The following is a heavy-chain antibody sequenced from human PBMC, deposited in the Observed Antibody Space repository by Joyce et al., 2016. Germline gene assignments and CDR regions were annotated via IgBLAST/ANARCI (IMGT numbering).Heavy chain of an antibody. CDR3: AKARRNNGGWFDP. CDR2: IHYGGST. J-gene: IGHJ5*02. Sequence: QVQLQESGPGLVKPSQTLSLTCTVSGGSIRSGDYYWSWIRQPPGKGLEWIGYIHYGGSTYYNPSLNRRVTISVDTSKNQFSLRLSSVTAADTAVYYCAKARRNNGGWFDPWGQGTLVTVSS. D-gene: IGHD2/OR15-2a*01. CDR1: GGSIRSGDYY. V-gene: IGHV4-30-4*01.